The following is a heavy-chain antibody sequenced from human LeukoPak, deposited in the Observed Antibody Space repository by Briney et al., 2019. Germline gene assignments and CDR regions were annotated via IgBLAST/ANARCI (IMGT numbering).Heavy chain of an antibody. Sequence: PGGSLRLSCAASGFTFSDYNMNWVRQAPGKGLVWVSRINSDGSSTSYADSVKGRFTISRDNAKNTLYLQMNSLRAEDTAVYYCARGTWATLYYYYMDVWGKGTTVTVSS. CDR3: ARGTWATLYYYYMDV. J-gene: IGHJ6*03. V-gene: IGHV3-74*01. CDR1: GFTFSDYN. CDR2: INSDGSST. D-gene: IGHD5-24*01.